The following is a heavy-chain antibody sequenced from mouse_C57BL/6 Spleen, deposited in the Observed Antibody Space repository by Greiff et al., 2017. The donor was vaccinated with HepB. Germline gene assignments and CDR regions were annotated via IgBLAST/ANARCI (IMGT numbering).Heavy chain of an antibody. J-gene: IGHJ1*03. CDR2: INPYNGDT. CDR3: ARGHGYPWYFDV. Sequence: EVQLQQSGPELVKPGDSVKISCKASGYSFTGYFMNWVMQSHGKSLEWIGRINPYNGDTFYNQKFKGKATLTVDKSSSTAHMELRSLTSEDSAVYYCARGHGYPWYFDVWGTGTTVTVSS. D-gene: IGHD2-2*01. CDR1: GYSFTGYF. V-gene: IGHV1-20*01.